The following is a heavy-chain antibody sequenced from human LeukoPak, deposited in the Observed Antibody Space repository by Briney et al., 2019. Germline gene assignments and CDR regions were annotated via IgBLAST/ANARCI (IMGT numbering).Heavy chain of an antibody. CDR2: INPSGGST. J-gene: IGHJ4*02. CDR3: AREVVGEDSSSLTFDY. V-gene: IGHV1-46*01. D-gene: IGHD6-6*01. Sequence: ASVKVSGKASGYTFTSYYMHWVRQAPGQGLEWMGIINPSGGSTSYAQKFLGRVTMTRDMSTSTVYMELSSLRSEDTAVYYCAREVVGEDSSSLTFDYWGQGTLVTVSS. CDR1: GYTFTSYY.